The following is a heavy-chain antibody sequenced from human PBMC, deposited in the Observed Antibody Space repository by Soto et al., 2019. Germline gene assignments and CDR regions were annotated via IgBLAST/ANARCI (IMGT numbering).Heavy chain of an antibody. D-gene: IGHD2-2*01. CDR3: ARGGGSTKVDY. CDR2: TSNSGST. CDR1: GGSITSSCYY. Sequence: QVQLQESGPGLVKPSQTLSLTCTVSGGSITSSCYYWSWIRQHPGEGLEWIGFTSNSGSTSYNPSLQSRVTISVDTSSNQFSLNLKSVTAADTAVYYCARGGGSTKVDYWGQGTLVTVSP. J-gene: IGHJ4*02. V-gene: IGHV4-31*03.